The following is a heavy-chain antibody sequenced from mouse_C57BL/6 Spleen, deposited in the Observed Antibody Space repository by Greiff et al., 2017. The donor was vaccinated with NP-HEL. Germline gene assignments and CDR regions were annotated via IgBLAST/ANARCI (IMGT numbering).Heavy chain of an antibody. D-gene: IGHD1-1*01. V-gene: IGHV10-3*01. Sequence: EVQRVESGGGLVQPKGSLKLSCAASGFTFNTYAMHWVRQAPGKGLEWVARIRSKSSNYATYYADSVKDRFTISRDDSQSMLYLQMNNLKTEDTAMYYCVRDDYGSSYAWFAYLGQGTLVTVSA. CDR2: IRSKSSNYAT. CDR3: VRDDYGSSYAWFAY. CDR1: GFTFNTYA. J-gene: IGHJ3*01.